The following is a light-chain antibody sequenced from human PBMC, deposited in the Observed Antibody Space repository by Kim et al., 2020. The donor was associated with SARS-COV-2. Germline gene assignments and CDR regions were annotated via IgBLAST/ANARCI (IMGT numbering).Light chain of an antibody. CDR1: QGIGPW. J-gene: IGKJ1*01. Sequence: ASVGDTGTLTCRSSQGIGPWLAWYQQRPGNAPKLLFSGSSDLETGVPSRFRGSGSGTDSTLTIISLQPEDFATYYCQQGTIFPWTFGPGTKVDIK. CDR2: GSS. CDR3: QQGTIFPWT. V-gene: IGKV1-12*01.